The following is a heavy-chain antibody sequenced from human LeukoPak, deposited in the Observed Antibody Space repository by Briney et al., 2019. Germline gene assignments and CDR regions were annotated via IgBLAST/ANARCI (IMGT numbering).Heavy chain of an antibody. J-gene: IGHJ4*02. Sequence: SQNLSFNWAVSGGSISSGSYCWSWIRQPAGKGLEWVGRTYTRGSPIYNTPLKTRVTISVETSKHQFSLKLSSVTPGDTAVYHCARSYDSSGHGHFDHWGQRTMVTVSS. CDR2: TYTRGSP. CDR1: GGSISSGSYC. CDR3: ARSYDSSGHGHFDH. D-gene: IGHD3-22*01. V-gene: IGHV4-61*02.